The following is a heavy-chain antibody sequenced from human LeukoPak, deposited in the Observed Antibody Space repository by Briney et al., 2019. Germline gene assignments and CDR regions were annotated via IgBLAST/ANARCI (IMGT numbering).Heavy chain of an antibody. CDR3: ARAGSSGWYHFDY. V-gene: IGHV3-66*01. CDR2: IYSGGST. CDR1: GFTFSSYS. J-gene: IGHJ4*02. Sequence: GGSLRLSCAASGFTFSSYSMNWVRQAPGKGLEWVSVIYSGGSTYYADSVKGRFTISRDNSMNTLYLQMNSLRAEDTAVYYCARAGSSGWYHFDYWGQGTLVTVSS. D-gene: IGHD6-19*01.